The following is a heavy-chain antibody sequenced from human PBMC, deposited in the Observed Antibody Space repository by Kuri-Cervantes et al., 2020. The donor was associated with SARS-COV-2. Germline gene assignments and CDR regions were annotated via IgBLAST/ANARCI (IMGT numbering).Heavy chain of an antibody. CDR3: TRMSTQYYDFWSGGYRDFDY. V-gene: IGHV3-49*03. J-gene: IGHJ4*02. CDR1: GFSFRDFG. Sequence: GGSLRLSCTTSGFSFRDFGVTWSRQAPGKGLEWVGFIKSKAYGETAEYAASVKGRFTISRDDSKTIAYLQMDSLKTEDTAVYYCTRMSTQYYDFWSGGYRDFDYWGQGTLVTVSS. CDR2: IKSKAYGETA. D-gene: IGHD3-3*01.